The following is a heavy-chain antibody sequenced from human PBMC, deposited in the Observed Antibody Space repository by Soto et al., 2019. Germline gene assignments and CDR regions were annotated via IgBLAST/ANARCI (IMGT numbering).Heavy chain of an antibody. CDR3: AKDGYSSSWYWDY. CDR2: ISGSGGST. J-gene: IGHJ4*02. Sequence: EVQLLESGGGLVQPGGSLRLSCAASGFTFSSYAMSWVRQAPGKGLEWVSAISGSGGSTYYADSVKGRFTISRDNSKNTLYLQMDSLRAEDTAVYYCAKDGYSSSWYWDYWGQGTLVTVSS. D-gene: IGHD6-13*01. CDR1: GFTFSSYA. V-gene: IGHV3-23*01.